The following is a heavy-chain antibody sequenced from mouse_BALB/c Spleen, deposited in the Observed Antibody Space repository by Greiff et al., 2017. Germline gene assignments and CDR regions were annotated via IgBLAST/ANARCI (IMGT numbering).Heavy chain of an antibody. Sequence: VQLQESGPGLVAPSQSLSITCTVSGFSLTGYGVNWVRQPPGKGLEWLGMIWGDGSTDYNSALMSRLSISKDNSKSQVFLKMNSLQTDDTAMYYCARDWDYGSRFAYWGQGTLVTVSA. CDR1: GFSLTGYG. V-gene: IGHV2-6-7*01. CDR3: ARDWDYGSRFAY. CDR2: IWGDGST. J-gene: IGHJ3*01. D-gene: IGHD1-1*01.